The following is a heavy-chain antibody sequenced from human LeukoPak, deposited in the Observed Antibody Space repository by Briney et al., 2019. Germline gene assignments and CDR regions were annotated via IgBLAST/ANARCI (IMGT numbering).Heavy chain of an antibody. J-gene: IGHJ5*02. CDR1: GFTFTSYA. Sequence: GSLRLSCAASGFTFTSYAMSWVRQAPGKGLEWVSSRISSGGSTYYADSVRGRFTISRDNSSNTLYLQMTSLRAEDTAVYYCAKYEERGFQSWGQGTLVTVS. CDR3: AKYEERGFQS. CDR2: RISSGGST. V-gene: IGHV3-23*01. D-gene: IGHD2-8*01.